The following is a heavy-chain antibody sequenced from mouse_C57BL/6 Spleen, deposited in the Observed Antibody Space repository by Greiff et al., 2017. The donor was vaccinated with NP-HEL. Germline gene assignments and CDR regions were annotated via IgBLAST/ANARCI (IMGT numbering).Heavy chain of an antibody. CDR2: IDPSDSYT. CDR3: ATRDGSRFAY. Sequence: QVQLQQSGAELVKPGASVKLSCKASGYTFTSYWMQWVKQRPGQGLEWIGEIDPSDSYTNYNQKFTGKATLTVDTSSSTAYMQLSSLTSEDSAVYYCATRDGSRFAYWGQGTLVTVSA. V-gene: IGHV1-50*01. D-gene: IGHD1-1*01. CDR1: GYTFTSYW. J-gene: IGHJ3*01.